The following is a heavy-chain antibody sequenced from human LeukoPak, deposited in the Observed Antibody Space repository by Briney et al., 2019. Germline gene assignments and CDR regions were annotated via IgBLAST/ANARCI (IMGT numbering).Heavy chain of an antibody. D-gene: IGHD2-15*01. Sequence: GGSLRLSCAASVFTFSSYSMNWVLQAPGKGLEWVSSISSSSSYIYYADSVKGRFTISRDNAKNSLYLQMNSLRAEDTAVYYCARGGYCSGGSCYSYFYWYFDLWGRGTLVTVSS. V-gene: IGHV3-21*01. CDR3: ARGGYCSGGSCYSYFYWYFDL. CDR1: VFTFSSYS. J-gene: IGHJ2*01. CDR2: ISSSSSYI.